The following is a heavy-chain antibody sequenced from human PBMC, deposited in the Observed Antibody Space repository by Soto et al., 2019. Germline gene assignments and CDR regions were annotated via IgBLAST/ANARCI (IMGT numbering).Heavy chain of an antibody. CDR3: ARDRGNMDV. CDR2: IGGSGGGT. V-gene: IGHV3-23*01. J-gene: IGHJ6*02. Sequence: GGSLRLSCVVSGFTFSSYAMSWARQAPGKGLEWVSSIGGSGGGTYYADSVKGRFTMSRDNSKNTLYVQMNSLRADDTAVYYCARDRGNMDVWGQGTTVTVSS. D-gene: IGHD6-25*01. CDR1: GFTFSSYA.